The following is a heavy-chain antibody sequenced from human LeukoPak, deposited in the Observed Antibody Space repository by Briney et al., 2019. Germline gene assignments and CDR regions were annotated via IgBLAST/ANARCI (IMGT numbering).Heavy chain of an antibody. CDR3: AKGHLPSIGYYDSSGYYDY. Sequence: GGSLRLSCAASGFTFDDYGMSWVRQAPGKGLEWVSGINWNGGSTGYADSVKGRFTISRDNSKNSLYLQMNSLRAEDTALYYCAKGHLPSIGYYDSSGYYDYWGQGTLVTVSS. CDR2: INWNGGST. D-gene: IGHD3-22*01. CDR1: GFTFDDYG. V-gene: IGHV3-20*04. J-gene: IGHJ4*02.